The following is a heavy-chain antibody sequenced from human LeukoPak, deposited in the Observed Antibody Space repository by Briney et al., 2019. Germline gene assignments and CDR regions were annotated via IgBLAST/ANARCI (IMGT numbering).Heavy chain of an antibody. CDR3: ARAYDSSGRPDSYYFDY. CDR2: IRYDGSNK. V-gene: IGHV3-30*02. D-gene: IGHD3-22*01. Sequence: GGSLRLSCAASGFTFSSYGMHWVRQAPGKGLEWVAFIRYDGSNKYYADSVKGRFTISRDNSKNTLYLQMNSLRAEDTAVYYCARAYDSSGRPDSYYFDYWGQGTLVTVSS. J-gene: IGHJ4*02. CDR1: GFTFSSYG.